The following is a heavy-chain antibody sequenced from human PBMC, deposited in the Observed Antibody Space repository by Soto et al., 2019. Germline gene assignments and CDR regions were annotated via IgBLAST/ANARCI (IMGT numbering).Heavy chain of an antibody. CDR2: ISGSGGST. CDR3: AKLRVTNDYFDY. D-gene: IGHD4-4*01. J-gene: IGHJ4*02. CDR1: GFTFSSYA. V-gene: IGHV3-23*01. Sequence: PGGSLRLSCAASGFTFSSYAMSWVRQAPGKGLEWVTAISGSGGSTYYADSVKGRFTIARDNSKNTLYLQMNSLRAEDTSVYYCAKLRVTNDYFDYWGQGTLVTVSS.